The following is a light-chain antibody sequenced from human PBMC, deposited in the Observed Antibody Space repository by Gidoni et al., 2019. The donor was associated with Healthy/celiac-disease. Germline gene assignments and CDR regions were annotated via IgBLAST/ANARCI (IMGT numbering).Light chain of an antibody. CDR1: SSDVGGYNY. CDR2: DVS. J-gene: IGLJ1*01. V-gene: IGLV2-11*01. CDR3: CSYAGSYPYV. Sequence: QSALTQPSSGSGSPGQSVTISCTGTSSDVGGYNYVAWYQQHPGKAPKLMIYDVSKRPSGVPDRFSGSKSGNTASLTISGLQAEDEADYYCCSYAGSYPYVFGTGTKVTVL.